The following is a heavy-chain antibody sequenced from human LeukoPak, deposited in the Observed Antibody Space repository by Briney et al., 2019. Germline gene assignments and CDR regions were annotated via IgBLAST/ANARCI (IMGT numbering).Heavy chain of an antibody. CDR2: INPKSGGT. J-gene: IGHJ3*02. V-gene: IGHV1-2*02. Sequence: ASVKVSCMTSGYTFSNYYMHWVRQAPGQGPEWMGWINPKSGGTDYAQRFQGRVTMTRDTSISTAYMELSGLRSDDTAVYYCARDGVYSTNFDAFDIWGQGTMVTVSS. CDR1: GYTFSNYY. CDR3: ARDGVYSTNFDAFDI. D-gene: IGHD6-13*01.